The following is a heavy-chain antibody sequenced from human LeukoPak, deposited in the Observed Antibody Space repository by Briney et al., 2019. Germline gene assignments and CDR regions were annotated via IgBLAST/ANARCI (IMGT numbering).Heavy chain of an antibody. Sequence: GASVKVSCKASGYTFTGYHLHWVRQAPGQGLEWMGRIKPYSGDTNYAQKFQGRVSMTGDTSISTAYMELSSLTSDDTAVYYCARDLEGYYYGSGNYPQWGQGTLVTVSS. J-gene: IGHJ4*02. V-gene: IGHV1-2*02. CDR3: ARDLEGYYYGSGNYPQ. CDR1: GYTFTGYH. D-gene: IGHD3-10*01. CDR2: IKPYSGDT.